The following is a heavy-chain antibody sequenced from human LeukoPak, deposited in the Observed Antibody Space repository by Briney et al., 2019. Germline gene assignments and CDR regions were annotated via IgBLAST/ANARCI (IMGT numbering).Heavy chain of an antibody. CDR1: GFTFSSYA. J-gene: IGHJ4*02. V-gene: IGHV3-23*01. D-gene: IGHD6-19*01. CDR2: ISGSGGSE. CDR3: AKDLSQWLEYYFDF. Sequence: GGSLRLSCAASGFTFSSYAMSWVRQPPGKGLEWVSAISGSGGSEHYADSVKGRFTISRDNSKNMLYLQMNSLRANDTAVYYCAKDLSQWLEYYFDFWGRGTLVTVSS.